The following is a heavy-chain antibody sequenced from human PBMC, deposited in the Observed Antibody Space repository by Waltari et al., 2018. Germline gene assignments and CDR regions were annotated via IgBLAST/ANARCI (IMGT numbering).Heavy chain of an antibody. CDR2: ITHRGST. D-gene: IGHD3-9*01. CDR3: ARETHVLRYFDWAPIAFDI. Sequence: QVQLQQWGAGLLKPSETLSLTCAVYGGYFSGYSWRCLRQPPGTGLEWIGEITHRGSTNYNPPLKSPVTISVDTANNQFSLKLSSVTAADTAVYYCARETHVLRYFDWAPIAFDIWGQGTMVTVSS. J-gene: IGHJ3*02. CDR1: GGYFSGYS. V-gene: IGHV4-34*01.